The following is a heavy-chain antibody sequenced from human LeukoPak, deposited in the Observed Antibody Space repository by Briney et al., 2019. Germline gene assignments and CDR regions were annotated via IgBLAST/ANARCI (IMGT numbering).Heavy chain of an antibody. CDR1: GFTVSSNY. Sequence: GGSLRLSCAASGFTVSSNYMSWVRQAPGKGLEWVANIKQDGTEKYYVDSVKGRFIISRDNAKNSLFLQMDSLTGEDTAVYYCSRGGLYRYSGTSGDYWGQGTLVTVSS. J-gene: IGHJ4*02. V-gene: IGHV3-7*01. CDR2: IKQDGTEK. CDR3: SRGGLYRYSGTSGDY. D-gene: IGHD1-26*01.